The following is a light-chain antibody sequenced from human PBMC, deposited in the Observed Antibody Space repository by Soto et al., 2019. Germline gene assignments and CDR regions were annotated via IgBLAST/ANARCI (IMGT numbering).Light chain of an antibody. CDR2: DAS. CDR1: QSISRT. Sequence: EIVLTQSPDTLSVSPGERATLSCRASQSISRTLAWYQQKSGQPPRLLIYDASTRATGIPARFSGSGSGTEFTLTISRLEPEDFAVYYCQQYGSSPPWTFGQGTKVDIK. J-gene: IGKJ1*01. CDR3: QQYGSSPPWT. V-gene: IGKV3-20*01.